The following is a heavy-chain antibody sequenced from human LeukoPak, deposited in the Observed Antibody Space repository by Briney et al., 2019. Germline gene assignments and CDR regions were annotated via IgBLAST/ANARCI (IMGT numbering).Heavy chain of an antibody. V-gene: IGHV3-11*06. D-gene: IGHD3-3*01. CDR2: ISSSSSSSYT. CDR3: ARGKECFDS. CDR1: GFTFSDYY. J-gene: IGHJ4*02. Sequence: GGSLRLSCAASGFTFSDYYMSWIRQAPGKGLEWVSYISSSSSSSYTNYADSVKGRFTISRDNAKNSLYLQMNSLRAEDTAVYYCARGKECFDSWGQGTLVTVSS.